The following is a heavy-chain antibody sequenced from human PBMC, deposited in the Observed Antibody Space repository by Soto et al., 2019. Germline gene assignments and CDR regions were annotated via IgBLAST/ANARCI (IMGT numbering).Heavy chain of an antibody. CDR1: GGSISSYY. CDR3: ARGESYCSGGSCHRGAFDI. CDR2: IYYSGST. V-gene: IGHV4-59*01. D-gene: IGHD2-15*01. Sequence: SETLSLTCTVSGGSISSYYWSWIRQPPGKGLEWIGYIYYSGSTNYNPSLKSRVTISVDTSKNQFSLKLSSVTAADTAVYYCARGESYCSGGSCHRGAFDIWGQGTMVPVSS. J-gene: IGHJ3*02.